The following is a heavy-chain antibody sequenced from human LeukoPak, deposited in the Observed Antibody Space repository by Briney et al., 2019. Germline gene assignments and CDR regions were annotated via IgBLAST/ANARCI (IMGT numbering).Heavy chain of an antibody. CDR2: INHSGST. J-gene: IGHJ5*02. CDR3: ARGRYCSSTSCYMFWFDP. CDR1: GGSFSGNY. V-gene: IGHV4-34*01. Sequence: SETLSLTCAVYGGSFSGNYWSWIRQPPGKGLEWIGEINHSGSTNYNPSLKSRVTISVDTSKNQFSLKLSSVTAADTAVYYCARGRYCSSTSCYMFWFDPWGQGTLVTVSS. D-gene: IGHD2-2*02.